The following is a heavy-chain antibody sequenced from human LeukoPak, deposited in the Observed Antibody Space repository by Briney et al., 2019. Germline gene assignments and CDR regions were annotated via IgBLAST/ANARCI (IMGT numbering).Heavy chain of an antibody. V-gene: IGHV1-2*02. Sequence: ASVKVSCKASGYTFTSYYMHWVRQAPGQGLEWMGWINPDSGGTNYAQKFQGGVTMTRDTSISTAYMELSRLRSDDTAVYHCARDGLGGSGAFDIWGQGTMVTVSS. CDR3: ARDGLGGSGAFDI. CDR1: GYTFTSYY. CDR2: INPDSGGT. J-gene: IGHJ3*02. D-gene: IGHD3-16*01.